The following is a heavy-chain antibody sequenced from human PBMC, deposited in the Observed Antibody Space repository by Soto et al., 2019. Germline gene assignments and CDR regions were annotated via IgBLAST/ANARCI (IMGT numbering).Heavy chain of an antibody. CDR1: GFTFSSYW. Sequence: EVQLVESGGGLVQPGGSLRLSCAASGFTFSSYWMSWVRQAPGKGLEWVANIKQDGSEKYYVDSVKGRFTISRDNAKNSLYLQMNSLRAEDTAVYYCARVRYYGSGSTLVYYFDYWGQGTLVTVSS. V-gene: IGHV3-7*01. J-gene: IGHJ4*02. D-gene: IGHD3-10*01. CDR3: ARVRYYGSGSTLVYYFDY. CDR2: IKQDGSEK.